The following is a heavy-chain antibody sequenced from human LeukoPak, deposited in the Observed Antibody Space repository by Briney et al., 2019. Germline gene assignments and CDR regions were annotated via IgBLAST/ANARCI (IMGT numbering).Heavy chain of an antibody. CDR2: IIPIFGTA. J-gene: IGHJ6*03. Sequence: SVKVSCKASGGTFSSYAISWVRQAPGQGLEWMGGIIPIFGTANYAQKFQGRVTITADKSTSTAYMELSSLRSEDTAVYYCARESGYDFWSGYYYYYYMDVWGKGTTVTVSS. V-gene: IGHV1-69*06. D-gene: IGHD3-3*01. CDR1: GGTFSSYA. CDR3: ARESGYDFWSGYYYYYYMDV.